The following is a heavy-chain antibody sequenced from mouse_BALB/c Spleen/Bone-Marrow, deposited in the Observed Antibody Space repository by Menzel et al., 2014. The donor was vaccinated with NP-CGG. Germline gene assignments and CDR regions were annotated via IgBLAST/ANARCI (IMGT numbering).Heavy chain of an antibody. CDR3: ARSYYYGRGVGWFAY. CDR1: GYTFPDSN. Sequence: KGGEKLVKPGASVKMSCPASGYTFPDSNIHWVKQSPGKRLAWIGYIYPSNGGTGYNPKFQSKATLTVDPSSSTAYMELRSRASEDSAVDYGARSYYYGRGVGWFAYWGQGTLVTVSA. J-gene: IGHJ3*01. V-gene: IGHV1S29*02. CDR2: IYPSNGGT. D-gene: IGHD1-1*01.